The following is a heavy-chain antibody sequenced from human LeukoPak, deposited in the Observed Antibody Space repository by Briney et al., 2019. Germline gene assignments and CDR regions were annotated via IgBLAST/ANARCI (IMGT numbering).Heavy chain of an antibody. CDR2: IYPGDSDT. J-gene: IGHJ4*02. V-gene: IGHV5-51*01. CDR1: GSSFTSYW. Sequence: GPSLKISSKGSGSSFTSYWIGWVRQMPGKGLEWMGIIYPGDSDTRYSPSFQGQVTISADKSISTAYLQWSSLKASDTAMYYCARHQTNGGSSLGYWGQGTLVTVSS. D-gene: IGHD7-27*01. CDR3: ARHQTNGGSSLGY.